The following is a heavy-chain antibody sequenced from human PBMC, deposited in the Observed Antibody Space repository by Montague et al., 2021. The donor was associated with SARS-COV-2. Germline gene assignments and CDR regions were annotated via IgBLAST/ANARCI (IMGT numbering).Heavy chain of an antibody. V-gene: IGHV4-59*11. Sequence: SETLSLTCTVSNGSISGHYWTWIRQSPGRGLEWLAYIHYRGTTDYNPSLKSRASISADASKNSLSLSLASVTAADTAVYYCAREQDWASHFDLWGQGILVTVSS. CDR2: IHYRGTT. CDR1: NGSISGHY. J-gene: IGHJ4*02. CDR3: AREQDWASHFDL. D-gene: IGHD3/OR15-3a*01.